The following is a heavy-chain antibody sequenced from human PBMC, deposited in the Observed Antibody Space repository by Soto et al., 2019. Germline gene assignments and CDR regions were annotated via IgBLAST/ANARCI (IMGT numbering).Heavy chain of an antibody. D-gene: IGHD1-7*01. CDR3: ARDGKLELAKLHLGVGDFDI. J-gene: IGHJ3*02. CDR1: GFTFSHYG. Sequence: PGGSLRLSCAASGFTFSHYGIHWVRQAPGKGLEWLAVISYDGSNKHYADSVKGRFTVSRDNSKNTLYLQMNSLRAEDTAVYYCARDGKLELAKLHLGVGDFDIWGQGTMVTVSS. V-gene: IGHV3-30*03. CDR2: ISYDGSNK.